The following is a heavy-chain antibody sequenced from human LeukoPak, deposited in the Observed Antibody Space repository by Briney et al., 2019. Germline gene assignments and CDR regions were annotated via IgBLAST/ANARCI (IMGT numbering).Heavy chain of an antibody. J-gene: IGHJ4*02. CDR1: GYTFTSYD. D-gene: IGHD7-27*01. V-gene: IGHV1-8*01. CDR2: MSPNSGDT. CDR3: ARGPPNWGYDY. Sequence: ASVKVSCKASGYTFTSYDFNWVRQATGQRPEWMGWMSPNSGDTGYAQKFQDRVTMTRNTSISTAYMELSGLRSDDTAVYYCARGPPNWGYDYWGPGTLVTVSS.